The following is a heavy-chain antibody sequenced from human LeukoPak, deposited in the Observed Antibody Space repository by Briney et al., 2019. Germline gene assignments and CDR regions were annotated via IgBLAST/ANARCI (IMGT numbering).Heavy chain of an antibody. Sequence: ASVKVSCKASGYTFTNFGISWVRQAPGQGLEWMGRINPNSGGANYAQQFQGRVTMTRDTSITTAYMEVVRLTSDDTAVYYCARGSGYGDSPGLDWGQGTLVTVSS. CDR1: GYTFTNFG. CDR2: INPNSGGA. V-gene: IGHV1-2*06. J-gene: IGHJ4*02. CDR3: ARGSGYGDSPGLD. D-gene: IGHD4-17*01.